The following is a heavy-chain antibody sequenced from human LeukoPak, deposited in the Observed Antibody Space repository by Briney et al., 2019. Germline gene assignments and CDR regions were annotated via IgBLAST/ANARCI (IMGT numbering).Heavy chain of an antibody. V-gene: IGHV3-30-3*01. Sequence: GGSLRLSCAASGFTFSSYAMHWVRQAPGKGLEWVAVISYDGSNKYYADSVKGRFTISRDNVKNSLYLQMNSLRAEDTAVYYCARLGESTTDFDYWGQGTLVTVPS. J-gene: IGHJ4*02. D-gene: IGHD1-14*01. CDR3: ARLGESTTDFDY. CDR1: GFTFSSYA. CDR2: ISYDGSNK.